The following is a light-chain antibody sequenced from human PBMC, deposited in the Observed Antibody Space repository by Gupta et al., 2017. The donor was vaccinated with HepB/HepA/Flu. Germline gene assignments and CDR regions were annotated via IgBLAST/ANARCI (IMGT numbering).Light chain of an antibody. CDR1: QSISTW. Sequence: DIQMTQSPSTLSASVGDRVTIACRASQSISTWLAWYQQEPGKAPKVLIYRASTLESVVPSRFSGSGSGTEFILTISSLQPDDFATYYCQHDDSSPITFGQGTQVDIK. J-gene: IGKJ5*01. CDR2: RAS. CDR3: QHDDSSPIT. V-gene: IGKV1-5*03.